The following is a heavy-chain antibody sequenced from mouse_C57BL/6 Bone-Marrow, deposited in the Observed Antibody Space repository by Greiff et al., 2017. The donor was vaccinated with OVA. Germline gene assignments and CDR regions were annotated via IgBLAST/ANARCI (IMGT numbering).Heavy chain of an antibody. Sequence: EVHLVESGGGLVKPGGSLKLSCAASGFTFSSYAMSWVRQTPEKRLEWVATISDGGSYTYYPDNVKGRFTISRDNAKNNLYLQMSHLKSEDTAMYYCALIYYDYDDGMDYWGQGTSVTVSS. V-gene: IGHV5-4*01. D-gene: IGHD2-4*01. CDR1: GFTFSSYA. CDR2: ISDGGSYT. CDR3: ALIYYDYDDGMDY. J-gene: IGHJ4*01.